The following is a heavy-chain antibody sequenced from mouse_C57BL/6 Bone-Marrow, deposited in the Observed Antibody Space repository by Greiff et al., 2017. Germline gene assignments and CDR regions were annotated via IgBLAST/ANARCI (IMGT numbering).Heavy chain of an antibody. CDR3: ARENYGSSWFAY. J-gene: IGHJ3*01. Sequence: EVKLMESGPGLVKPSQSLSLTCSVTGYSITSGYYWNWIRQFPGNKLEWMGYISYDGSNNYNPSLKNRISITRDTSKNQFFLKLNSVTTEDTATYYCARENYGSSWFAYWGQGTLVTVSA. CDR1: GYSITSGYY. V-gene: IGHV3-6*01. CDR2: ISYDGSN. D-gene: IGHD1-1*01.